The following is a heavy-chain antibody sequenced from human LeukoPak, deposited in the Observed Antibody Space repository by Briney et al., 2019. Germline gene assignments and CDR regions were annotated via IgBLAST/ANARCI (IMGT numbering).Heavy chain of an antibody. CDR2: MSSSGDTI. Sequence: GGSLRLSCAASGFTFSDYYMTWIRQAPGRGLEWISYMSSSGDTIYYADSVKGRLTISRDNAKNSLYLQMNSLRVEDTAVYYFSGVFRPSLTVFIIRGAFYILGQGTKGTGPS. V-gene: IGHV3-11*04. D-gene: IGHD3-10*01. CDR3: SGVFRPSLTVFIIRGAFYI. J-gene: IGHJ3*02. CDR1: GFTFSDYY.